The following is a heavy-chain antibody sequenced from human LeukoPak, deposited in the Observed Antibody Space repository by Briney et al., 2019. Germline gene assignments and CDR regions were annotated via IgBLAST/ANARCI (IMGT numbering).Heavy chain of an antibody. CDR2: ISGSGGST. D-gene: IGHD3-3*01. J-gene: IGHJ6*03. Sequence: PGGSLRLSCAASGFTFSSYAMSWVRQAPGKGLEWVSAISGSGGSTYYADSVKGRFTISRDNSKNTLYLQMNSLRAEDTAVYYCATSAPKTYYDFCSGPPIYIDVWGKGTTVTVSS. CDR1: GFTFSSYA. V-gene: IGHV3-23*01. CDR3: ATSAPKTYYDFCSGPPIYIDV.